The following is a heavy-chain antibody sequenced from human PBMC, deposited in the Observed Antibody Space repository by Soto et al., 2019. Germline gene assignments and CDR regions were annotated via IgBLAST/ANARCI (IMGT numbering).Heavy chain of an antibody. J-gene: IGHJ4*02. D-gene: IGHD3-22*01. Sequence: QVQLRESGPGLVKASQTLSLSCSVSGASISSGSYYWNWVRQYPGRGLEWIANIHNGGTTYTNPSLRSRVSVSVDTSENQFSLKLTSVTVADTAVYYCARGXXVXXXSRRLDNWGQGTLVTVSS. CDR3: ARGXXVXXXSRRLDN. CDR1: GASISSGSYY. V-gene: IGHV4-31*03. CDR2: IHNGGTT.